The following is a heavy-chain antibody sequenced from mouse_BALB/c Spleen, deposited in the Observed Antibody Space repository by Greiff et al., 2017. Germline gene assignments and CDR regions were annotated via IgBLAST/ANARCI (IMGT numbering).Heavy chain of an antibody. J-gene: IGHJ2*01. CDR3: TRSSHFDY. CDR1: GFTFSSYT. CDR2: ISSGGSYT. Sequence: DVKLVESGGGLVKPGGSLKLSCAASGFTFSSYTMSWVRQTPEKRLEWVATISSGGSYTYYPDSVKGRFTISRDNAKNTLYLQMSSLKSEDTAMYYCTRSSHFDYWGQGTTLTVSS. V-gene: IGHV5-6-4*01.